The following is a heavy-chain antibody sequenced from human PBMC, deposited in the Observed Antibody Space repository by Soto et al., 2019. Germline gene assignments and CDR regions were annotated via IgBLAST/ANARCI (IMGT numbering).Heavy chain of an antibody. CDR3: ARRVRLNFDN. J-gene: IGHJ4*02. D-gene: IGHD6-13*01. Sequence: PWGSLRLSCAASGFSFSPYAMSWVRQAPGEGLEWVSGISGSGNKTYYADSVKARFTISRDNSKDTLYLQINSLRAEDTAVYYCARRVRLNFDNWGQGTLVTVS. V-gene: IGHV3-23*01. CDR2: ISGSGNKT. CDR1: GFSFSPYA.